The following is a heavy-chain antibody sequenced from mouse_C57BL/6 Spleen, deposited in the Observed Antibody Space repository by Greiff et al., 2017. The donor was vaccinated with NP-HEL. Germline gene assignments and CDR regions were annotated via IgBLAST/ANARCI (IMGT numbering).Heavy chain of an antibody. CDR3: TYDYDVSYAMDY. CDR2: IRNKANNHAT. CDR1: GFTFSDAW. V-gene: IGHV6-6*01. J-gene: IGHJ4*01. D-gene: IGHD2-4*01. Sequence: EVMLVESGGGLVQPGGSMKLSCAASGFTFSDAWMDWVRQSPEKGLEWVAEIRNKANNHATYYAESVKGRFTISRDDSKSSVYLQMNSLRAEDTGIYYCTYDYDVSYAMDYWGQGTSVTVSS.